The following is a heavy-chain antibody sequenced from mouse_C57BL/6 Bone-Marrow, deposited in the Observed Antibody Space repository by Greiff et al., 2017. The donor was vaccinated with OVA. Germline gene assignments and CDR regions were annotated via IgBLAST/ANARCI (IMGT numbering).Heavy chain of an antibody. V-gene: IGHV5-6*01. Sequence: EVQGVESGGDLVKPGGSLKLSCAASGFTFSSYGMSWVRQTPDKRLEWVATISSGGSYTYYPDSVKGRFTISRDNAKNTLYLQMSSLKSEDTAMYYCARQGYYGSSPWFAYWGQGTLVTVSA. CDR1: GFTFSSYG. CDR3: ARQGYYGSSPWFAY. J-gene: IGHJ3*01. CDR2: ISSGGSYT. D-gene: IGHD1-1*01.